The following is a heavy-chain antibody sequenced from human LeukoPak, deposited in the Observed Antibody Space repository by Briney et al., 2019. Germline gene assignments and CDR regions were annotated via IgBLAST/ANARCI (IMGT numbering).Heavy chain of an antibody. D-gene: IGHD3-10*02. CDR2: MMKAGGDK. CDR3: VRDRDYSVFDL. CDR1: GFIFTNYW. Sequence: QPGGSLRLSCAASGFIFTNYWMTWVRQAPGKGLEWVANMMKAGGDKYYVASVKGRFTTSRDNAKYSVYLHMNSLRAEDTAVYYCVRDRDYSVFDLWGQGTLVTASS. V-gene: IGHV3-7*01. J-gene: IGHJ4*02.